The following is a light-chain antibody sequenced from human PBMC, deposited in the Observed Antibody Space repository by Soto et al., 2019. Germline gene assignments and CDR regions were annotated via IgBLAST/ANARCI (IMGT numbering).Light chain of an antibody. CDR3: QQYRDSLGT. Sequence: EIVLTQSPGTLSLSPGERATLCCRASQSVISTYLAWYQQKPGQAPRLLIYGASSRATGIPDRFSGSGSGTDFTLTISRLEPEDFAVYYCQQYRDSLGTFGQGTKVDIK. V-gene: IGKV3-20*01. J-gene: IGKJ1*01. CDR2: GAS. CDR1: QSVISTY.